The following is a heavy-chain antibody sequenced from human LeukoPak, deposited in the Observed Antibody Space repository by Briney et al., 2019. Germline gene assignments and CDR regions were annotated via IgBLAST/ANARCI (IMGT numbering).Heavy chain of an antibody. Sequence: KTSQTLSLTCTVSGGSISSGGYSWSWIRQHPGKGLEWIGYIYYSGSTYYNPSLKSRVTISVDTSKNQFSLKLSSVTAADTAVYYCATTTVTTLFDYWGQGTLVTVSS. CDR1: GGSISSGGYS. CDR3: ATTTVTTLFDY. D-gene: IGHD4-17*01. V-gene: IGHV4-31*03. CDR2: IYYSGST. J-gene: IGHJ4*02.